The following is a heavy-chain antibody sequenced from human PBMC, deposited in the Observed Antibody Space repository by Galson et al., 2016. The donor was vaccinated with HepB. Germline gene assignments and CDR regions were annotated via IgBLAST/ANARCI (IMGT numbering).Heavy chain of an antibody. V-gene: IGHV2-26*01. CDR3: ARTSEDSVVVRLFDP. J-gene: IGHJ5*02. CDR1: GFSLSNTAMG. D-gene: IGHD2-15*01. CDR2: IFSNGQT. Sequence: PALVKPTQTLTLTCTVSGFSLSNTAMGVSWIRQPPGKALEWLAHIFSNGQTSYSTSLKSRLIISKAASKSQVFLTMTNVDPVDTGTYFCARTSEDSVVVRLFDPWGQGTLVTVSS.